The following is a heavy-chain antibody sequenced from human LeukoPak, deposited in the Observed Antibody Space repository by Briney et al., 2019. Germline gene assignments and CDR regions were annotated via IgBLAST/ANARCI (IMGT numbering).Heavy chain of an antibody. J-gene: IGHJ6*02. CDR1: GFNFKTHG. D-gene: IGHD6-25*01. Sequence: GRSLRLSCSASGFNFKTHGMHWVRQAPGKGLEWVAVIWFDGSYKYYANFVKGRFTVSRDNSRNTLYLQMNSLRAEDTAVYFCARDTGSTGYYGMDVWGQGTTVTVSS. V-gene: IGHV3-33*01. CDR2: IWFDGSYK. CDR3: ARDTGSTGYYGMDV.